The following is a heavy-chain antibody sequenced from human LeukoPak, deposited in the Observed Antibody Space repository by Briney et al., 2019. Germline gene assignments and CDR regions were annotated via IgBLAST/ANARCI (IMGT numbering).Heavy chain of an antibody. CDR2: ISAGNGNT. D-gene: IGHD2-15*01. J-gene: IGHJ4*02. CDR3: ARAGPYCSGGSCYSRPFDY. CDR1: GYTFTSYA. V-gene: IGHV1-3*01. Sequence: ASVKVSCKASGYTFTSYAMHWVRQAPGQRLEWMGWISAGNGNTKYSQKFQGRVTITRDTSASTAYMELSSLRSEDTAVYYCARAGPYCSGGSCYSRPFDYWGQGTLVTVSS.